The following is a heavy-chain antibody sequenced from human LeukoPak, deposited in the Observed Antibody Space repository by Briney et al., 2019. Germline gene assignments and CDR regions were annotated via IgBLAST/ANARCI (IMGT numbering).Heavy chain of an antibody. CDR1: GFTFSSYA. D-gene: IGHD4-11*01. CDR2: ISYDGSNK. Sequence: GGSLRLSCAASGFTFSSYAMHWVRQAPGKGLEWVAVISYDGSNKYYADSVKGRFTISRDNSKNTLYLQMNSLRAEDTAVYYCARDVTPFDAFDIWGQGTMVTVSS. V-gene: IGHV3-30-3*01. J-gene: IGHJ3*02. CDR3: ARDVTPFDAFDI.